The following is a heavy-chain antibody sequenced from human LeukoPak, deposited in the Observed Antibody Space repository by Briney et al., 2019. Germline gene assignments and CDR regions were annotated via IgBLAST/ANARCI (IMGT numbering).Heavy chain of an antibody. CDR2: INHSGST. D-gene: IGHD2-2*02. Sequence: PSETLSLTCAVYGGSFSGYYWSWIRQPPGKGLEWIGEINHSGSTNYNPSLKSRVTISVDTSKNQFSLKLSSVTAADTAVHYCARENIVVVPAAIQGWFDPWGQGTLVTVSS. CDR1: GGSFSGYY. CDR3: ARENIVVVPAAIQGWFDP. J-gene: IGHJ5*02. V-gene: IGHV4-34*01.